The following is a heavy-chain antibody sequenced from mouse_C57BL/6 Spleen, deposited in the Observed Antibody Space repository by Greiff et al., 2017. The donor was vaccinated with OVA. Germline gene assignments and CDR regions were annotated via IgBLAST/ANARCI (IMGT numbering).Heavy chain of an antibody. D-gene: IGHD1-1*01. CDR1: GYAFSSSW. Sequence: VQLQQSGPVLVKPGASVKISCKASGYAFSSSWMNWVKQRPGKGLEWIGRIYPGDGDTNYNGKFKGKATLTADKSSSTAYMQLSSLTSEDSAVYFCARWDDYYGSSGYAMDYWGQGTSVTVSS. V-gene: IGHV1-82*01. J-gene: IGHJ4*01. CDR3: ARWDDYYGSSGYAMDY. CDR2: IYPGDGDT.